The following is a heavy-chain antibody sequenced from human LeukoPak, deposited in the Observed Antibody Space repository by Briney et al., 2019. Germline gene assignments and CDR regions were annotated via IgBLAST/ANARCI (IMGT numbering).Heavy chain of an antibody. Sequence: GGSLRLSCAASGFTFSSYAMSWVRQAPGKGLEWVSAISGSGGSTYYADSVKGRFTISRDNAKNSLSLQMNSLRAEDTAVYYCAKDGGSWDFDYWGQGTLVAVS. CDR3: AKDGGSWDFDY. CDR1: GFTFSSYA. CDR2: ISGSGGST. D-gene: IGHD3-16*01. V-gene: IGHV3-23*01. J-gene: IGHJ4*02.